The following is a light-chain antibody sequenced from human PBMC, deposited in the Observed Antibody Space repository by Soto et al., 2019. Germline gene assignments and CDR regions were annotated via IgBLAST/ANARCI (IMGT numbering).Light chain of an antibody. CDR3: QQYAGSPIT. V-gene: IGKV3-20*01. Sequence: IVLTQSPGTLSLSPGERVTLSCRASQSVTTRLAWYQHKPGQAPRVLIYGASSRASGIPDRFSGSGSETDFTLTISRLEPEDFALYYCQQYAGSPITFGQGTRLENK. CDR2: GAS. CDR1: QSVTTR. J-gene: IGKJ5*01.